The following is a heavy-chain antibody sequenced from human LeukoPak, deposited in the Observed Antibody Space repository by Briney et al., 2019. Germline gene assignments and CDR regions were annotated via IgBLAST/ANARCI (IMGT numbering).Heavy chain of an antibody. D-gene: IGHD3-22*01. CDR1: GYTFTSYI. V-gene: IGHV1-18*01. CDR2: ISAYNGDT. CDR3: ARDTGFYYDSSIPDY. J-gene: IGHJ4*02. Sequence: PLASVKVSCKASGYTFTSYIVSWVRQAPGQGLEWMGWISAYNGDTNYAQKFQGRVTMTRDTSISTACMELSRLRSDDTAVYYCARDTGFYYDSSIPDYWGQGTLVTASS.